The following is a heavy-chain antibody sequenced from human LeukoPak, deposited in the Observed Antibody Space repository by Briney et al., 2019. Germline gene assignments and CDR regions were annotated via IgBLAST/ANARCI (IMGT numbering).Heavy chain of an antibody. V-gene: IGHV4-38-2*01. Sequence: PSETLSLTCVVSGYSISGGYYWGWIRQPPGKGLEWIGSIYHSESSYYNPSLKSRVTILVDTSKNQFSLKLSSVTAADTAVYYCARQGYCSNGICYRYFDYWGQGTLVTVSS. CDR2: IYHSESS. J-gene: IGHJ4*02. CDR3: ARQGYCSNGICYRYFDY. CDR1: GYSISGGYY. D-gene: IGHD2-8*01.